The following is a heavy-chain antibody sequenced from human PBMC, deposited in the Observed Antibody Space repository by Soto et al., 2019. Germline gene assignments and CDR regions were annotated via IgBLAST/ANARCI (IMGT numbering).Heavy chain of an antibody. CDR1: GFSFDTYA. CDR3: TRGLLTDYFDY. J-gene: IGHJ4*02. Sequence: PGGSLRLSCAASGFSFDTYAMHWVRQAPGKGLKWVAVISYDGSNQFYAGSVKGRFTVSRDNSKNTLYLQMNSLRNDDTAVYYCTRGLLTDYFDYRGQGALVTVSS. V-gene: IGHV3-30-3*01. CDR2: ISYDGSNQ.